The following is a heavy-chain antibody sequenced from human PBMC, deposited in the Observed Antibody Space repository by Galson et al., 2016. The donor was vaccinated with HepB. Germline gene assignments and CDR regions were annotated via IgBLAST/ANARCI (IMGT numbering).Heavy chain of an antibody. CDR3: ARDLGSDSRSPYYFDN. D-gene: IGHD2-15*01. CDR1: GFTFSDYY. V-gene: IGHV3-11*01. Sequence: SLRLSCATSGFTFSDYYMNWIRQTPGKGLEWIAFISSSGSTIYYSDSVKGRFTVSRDNADNSLYLQMSSLRVDDTAVYFCARDLGSDSRSPYYFDNWGLGTLVTVSS. J-gene: IGHJ4*02. CDR2: ISSSGSTI.